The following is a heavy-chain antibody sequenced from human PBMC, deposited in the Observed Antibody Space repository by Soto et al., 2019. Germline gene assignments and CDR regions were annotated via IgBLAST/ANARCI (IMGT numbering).Heavy chain of an antibody. CDR3: AKRPRALLTFDY. J-gene: IGHJ4*02. CDR2: ISDSGGTS. Sequence: GGSLRLSCAASGFIFSNYVMSGVRQAPGKGLEWVSSISDSGGTSYYADSVKGRFTISRDNSKNTLYLQMNSLRAEDTAIYYCAKRPRALLTFDYWGQGTLVTVSS. CDR1: GFIFSNYV. D-gene: IGHD1-26*01. V-gene: IGHV3-23*01.